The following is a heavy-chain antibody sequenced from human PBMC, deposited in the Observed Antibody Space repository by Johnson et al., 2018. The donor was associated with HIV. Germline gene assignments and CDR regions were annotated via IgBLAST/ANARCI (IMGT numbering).Heavy chain of an antibody. V-gene: IGHV3-30*04. Sequence: VQLVESGGGVVQHGRSLRLSCAASGFTFSNYAMHWVRQAPGKGLEWVALISYDGSNKYYADSVKGRFTISRDNSKNTLYLQMNSLRAEDTAVYYCARVQWLILDAFDIWGQGTMVTVSS. CDR3: ARVQWLILDAFDI. CDR2: ISYDGSNK. D-gene: IGHD6-19*01. CDR1: GFTFSNYA. J-gene: IGHJ3*02.